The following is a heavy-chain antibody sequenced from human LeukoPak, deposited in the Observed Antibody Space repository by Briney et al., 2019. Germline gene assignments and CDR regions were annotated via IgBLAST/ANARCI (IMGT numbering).Heavy chain of an antibody. CDR3: ATPLRYFDWLDPLDY. CDR2: IYSGTNT. D-gene: IGHD3-9*01. CDR1: GFTVSNNY. V-gene: IGHV3-66*02. Sequence: PGGSLRLSCAASGFTVSNNYMSWVRQAPGKGLEWVSVIYSGTNTNYADSVKGRFTISRDNSKNTLYLQMNSLRAEDTAVYYCATPLRYFDWLDPLDYWGQGTLVTVSS. J-gene: IGHJ4*02.